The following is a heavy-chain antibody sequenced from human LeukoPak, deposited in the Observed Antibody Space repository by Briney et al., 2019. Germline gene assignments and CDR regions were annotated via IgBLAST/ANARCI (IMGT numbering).Heavy chain of an antibody. V-gene: IGHV3-23*01. CDR3: AKDANDYGGNSCFDY. J-gene: IGHJ4*02. CDR2: ISGSGGST. CDR1: GFTFSSYA. Sequence: GGSLRLSCAASGFTFSSYAMSWVRQAPGKGLEWVSAISGSGGSTYYADSVKGRFTISRDNSKNTLYLQMNSLRAEDTAVHYCAKDANDYGGNSCFDYWGQGTLVTVSS. D-gene: IGHD4-23*01.